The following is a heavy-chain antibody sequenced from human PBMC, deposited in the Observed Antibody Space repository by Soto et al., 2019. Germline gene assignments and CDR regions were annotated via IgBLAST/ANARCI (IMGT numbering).Heavy chain of an antibody. CDR2: ISYDGINK. Sequence: EGSLRLSCAASGFTFSSYGMHWVRQAPGKGLEWVAVISYDGINKYYADSVEGRLTISRDNSKNTLYVQMDSLRPGDTAVYYCAKGRDIGVASSTGTWDFDSWGQGTL. CDR3: AKGRDIGVASSTGTWDFDS. J-gene: IGHJ4*02. V-gene: IGHV3-30*18. D-gene: IGHD2-15*01. CDR1: GFTFSSYG.